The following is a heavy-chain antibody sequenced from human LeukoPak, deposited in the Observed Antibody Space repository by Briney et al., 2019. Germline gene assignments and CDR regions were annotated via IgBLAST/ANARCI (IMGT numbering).Heavy chain of an antibody. CDR1: GGSISSGSYY. CDR3: AGGIAVAATFDY. J-gene: IGHJ4*02. D-gene: IGHD6-19*01. Sequence: SETLSLTCTVSGGSISSGSYYWSWIQQPAGKGLEWIGRIYTSGSTYYNPSLKSRVTISVDTSKNQFSLKLSSVTAADTAVYYCAGGIAVAATFDYWGQGTLVTVSS. V-gene: IGHV4-61*02. CDR2: IYTSGST.